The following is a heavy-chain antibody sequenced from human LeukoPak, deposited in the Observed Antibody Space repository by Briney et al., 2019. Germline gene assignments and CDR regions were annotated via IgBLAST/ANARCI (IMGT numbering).Heavy chain of an antibody. Sequence: TGGSLRLSCAASGFTVSSYEVNWVRQAPGKGLEWVSHIPSSDTTTYYADSVKDRFTISRDNAKNSLYLQMNSLRDEDTAVYYCASFRDYWGQGTLVTVSS. D-gene: IGHD3-10*01. CDR1: GFTVSSYE. J-gene: IGHJ4*02. CDR2: IPSSDTTT. CDR3: ASFRDY. V-gene: IGHV3-48*03.